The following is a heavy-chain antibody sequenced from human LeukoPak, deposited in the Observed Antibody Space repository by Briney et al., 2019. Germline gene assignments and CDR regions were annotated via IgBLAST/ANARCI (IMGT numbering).Heavy chain of an antibody. CDR3: ARDRRRYFDWLEPEGGFDY. Sequence: GASVKVSCKASGYTFTSYAMNWVRQAPGQGLEWMGWINTNTGNPTYAQGFTGRFVFSLDTSVSTAYLQISSLKAEDTAVYYCARDRRRYFDWLEPEGGFDYWGQGTLVTVSS. V-gene: IGHV7-4-1*02. CDR1: GYTFTSYA. J-gene: IGHJ4*02. CDR2: INTNTGNP. D-gene: IGHD3-9*01.